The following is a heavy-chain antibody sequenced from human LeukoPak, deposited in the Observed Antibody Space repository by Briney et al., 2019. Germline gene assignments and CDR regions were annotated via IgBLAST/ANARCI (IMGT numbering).Heavy chain of an antibody. Sequence: PGGSLRLSCAASGFTFSKYWMHWVRHPPGKGLERVSRINTDGTVTTYADSLKGRFTAFRENADKKLFLQMNSVRDEETAVYYCATKQWLAPPPDSWGQGTPVTVSS. CDR2: INTDGTVT. CDR1: GFTFSKYW. CDR3: ATKQWLAPPPDS. D-gene: IGHD6-19*01. V-gene: IGHV3-74*01. J-gene: IGHJ4*02.